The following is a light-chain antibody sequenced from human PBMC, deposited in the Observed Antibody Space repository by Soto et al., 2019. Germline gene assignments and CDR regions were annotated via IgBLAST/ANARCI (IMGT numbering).Light chain of an antibody. CDR3: SLYTSSSTYV. Sequence: QSVLTQPPSVSGSPGQSVTISCTGTSSDVGSYNRVSWYQQPPGTAPKLMIYEVSNRPSGVPDRFSGSKSGNTASPTISGLQAEDEADYYCSLYTSSSTYVFGTGTKVTVL. CDR1: SSDVGSYNR. V-gene: IGLV2-18*01. CDR2: EVS. J-gene: IGLJ1*01.